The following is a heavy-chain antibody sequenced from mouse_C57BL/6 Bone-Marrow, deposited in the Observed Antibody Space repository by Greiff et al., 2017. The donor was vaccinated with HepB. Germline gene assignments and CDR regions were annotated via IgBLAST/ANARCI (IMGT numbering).Heavy chain of an antibody. Sequence: VQLQQSGPELVKPGASVKISCKASGYTFTDYYINWVKQRPGQGLEWIGWIFPGSGSTYYNEKFKGKATLTVDKSSSTAYMLLSSLTSEDSAVYFCARSSHIFYYGISFAYWGQGTLVTVSA. CDR3: ARSSHIFYYGISFAY. D-gene: IGHD1-1*01. CDR2: IFPGSGST. V-gene: IGHV1-75*01. CDR1: GYTFTDYY. J-gene: IGHJ3*01.